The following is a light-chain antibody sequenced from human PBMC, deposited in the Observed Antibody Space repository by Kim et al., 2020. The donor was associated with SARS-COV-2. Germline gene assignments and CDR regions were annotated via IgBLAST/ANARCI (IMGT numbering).Light chain of an antibody. V-gene: IGLV10-54*01. CDR1: SNNVGNQG. CDR2: RNN. Sequence: LTQPPSVSKGLRQTATLTCTGNSNNVGNQGVAWLQQHQGHPPKLLSYRNNNRPSGISERLSASRSENTASLTITGLQPEDEADYYCSAWDSSLSAWVFGGGTQLTV. CDR3: SAWDSSLSAWV. J-gene: IGLJ3*02.